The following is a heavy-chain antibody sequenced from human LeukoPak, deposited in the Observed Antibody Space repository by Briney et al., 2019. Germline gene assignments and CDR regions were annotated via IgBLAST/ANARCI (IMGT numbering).Heavy chain of an antibody. CDR1: GSTFSNHG. D-gene: IGHD6-6*01. CDR2: IWYDGGNK. CDR3: ARDISSRRLDY. Sequence: PGGSLRLSCAASGSTFSNHGMHWVRQAPGKGLEWVAVIWYDGGNKYYADSVTGRFAVSRDNYKNTFDLQMDSLRADDTAVYYCARDISSRRLDYWGQGTLVTVSS. V-gene: IGHV3-33*01. J-gene: IGHJ4*02.